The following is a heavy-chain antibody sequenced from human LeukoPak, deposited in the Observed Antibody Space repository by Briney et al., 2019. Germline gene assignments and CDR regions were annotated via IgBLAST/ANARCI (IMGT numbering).Heavy chain of an antibody. Sequence: GGSLRLSCAASGFTFSSYAMSWVRQAPGKGLEWVSAISGSGGSTYYADSVKGRFTISRDNSRNTLYLQMNSLRAEDTAVYYCAKVEGRIAAAGAQDYWGQGTLVTVSS. CDR3: AKVEGRIAAAGAQDY. CDR1: GFTFSSYA. J-gene: IGHJ4*02. V-gene: IGHV3-23*01. D-gene: IGHD6-13*01. CDR2: ISGSGGST.